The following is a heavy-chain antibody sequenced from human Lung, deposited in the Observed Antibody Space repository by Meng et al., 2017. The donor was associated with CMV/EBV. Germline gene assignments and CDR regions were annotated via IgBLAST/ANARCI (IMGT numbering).Heavy chain of an antibody. CDR2: INPNSGGT. D-gene: IGHD1-26*01. J-gene: IGHJ4*02. CDR3: ARGRYIRVGAPWDY. V-gene: IGHV1-2*02. CDR1: GYTFTGYY. Sequence: ASXXVSXKASGYTFTGYYMHWVRQAPGQGLEWMGWINPNSGGTNYAQKFQGRVTMTRDTSISTAYMELSRLRSDDAAVYYCARGRYIRVGAPWDYWRQGTLVTVSS.